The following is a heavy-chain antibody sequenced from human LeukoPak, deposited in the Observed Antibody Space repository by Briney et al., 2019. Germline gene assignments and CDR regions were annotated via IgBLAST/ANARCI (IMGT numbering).Heavy chain of an antibody. CDR2: INNDGTAT. CDR1: GFTFSAYW. D-gene: IGHD4-11*01. V-gene: IGHV3-74*01. Sequence: GGSLRLSCAASGFTFSAYWMHWVRQVPGKGLVWVSRINNDGTATFLADSVKGRFTISRDNAKSTLYLQMDSLRAEDTAMYYCTTDHQTTVSPYYYYYYMDVWGKGTTVTVSS. CDR3: TTDHQTTVSPYYYYYYMDV. J-gene: IGHJ6*03.